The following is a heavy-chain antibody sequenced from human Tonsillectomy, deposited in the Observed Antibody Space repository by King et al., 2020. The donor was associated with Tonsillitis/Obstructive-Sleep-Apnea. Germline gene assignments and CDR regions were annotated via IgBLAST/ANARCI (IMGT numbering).Heavy chain of an antibody. J-gene: IGHJ5*02. CDR3: TRRSSSSIGNWFAP. CDR2: IRSKANNYAT. CDR1: GFTFSGSA. D-gene: IGHD6-6*01. V-gene: IGHV3-73*02. Sequence: DVQLVESGGGLVQPGGSLKLSCAASGFTFSGSAMHWVRQASGKGLEWVGRIRSKANNYATAYAASVKGRFTISRDDSKNTAYLQMNSLKTEDTAVYYCTRRSSSSIGNWFAPGGQRTLVTVPS.